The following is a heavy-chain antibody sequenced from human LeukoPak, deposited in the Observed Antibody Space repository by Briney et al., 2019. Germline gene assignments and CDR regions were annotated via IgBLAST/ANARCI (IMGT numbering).Heavy chain of an antibody. Sequence: GGSLRLSCAASGFTFSSYAMHWVRQAPGKGLEWVAVISYDGSNKYYADSVKGRFTISRDNSKNTLYLQMNSLRAEDTAVYYCARSAAGTVYYYYYMDVWGKGTTVTVSS. CDR1: GFTFSSYA. J-gene: IGHJ6*03. CDR3: ARSAAGTVYYYYYMDV. D-gene: IGHD6-13*01. CDR2: ISYDGSNK. V-gene: IGHV3-30*01.